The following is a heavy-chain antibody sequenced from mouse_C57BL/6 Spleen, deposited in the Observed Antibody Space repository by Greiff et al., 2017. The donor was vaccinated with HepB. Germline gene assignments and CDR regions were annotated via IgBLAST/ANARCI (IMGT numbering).Heavy chain of an antibody. CDR3: ARWARDAMDY. D-gene: IGHD3-3*01. CDR2: IDPSDSYT. V-gene: IGHV1-69*01. J-gene: IGHJ4*01. CDR1: GYTFTSYW. Sequence: QVQLQQPGAELVMPGASVKLSCKASGYTFTSYWMHWVKQRPGQGLEWIGEIDPSDSYTNYNQKFKGKSTLTVDKSSSTAYMQLSRLTSEDSAVYYCARWARDAMDYWGQGTSVTVSS.